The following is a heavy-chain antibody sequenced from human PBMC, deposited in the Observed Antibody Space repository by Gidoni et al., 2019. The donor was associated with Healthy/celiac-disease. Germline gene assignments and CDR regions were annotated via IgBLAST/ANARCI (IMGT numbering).Heavy chain of an antibody. V-gene: IGHV3-30-3*01. CDR2: ISYDGSNK. D-gene: IGHD6-19*01. J-gene: IGHJ4*02. Sequence: QVQLVESGGGVVQPGRSLRLSCAASGFTFSSYAMHWVRQAPGKGLEWVAVISYDGSNKYYADSVKGRFTISRDNSKNTLYLQMNSLRAEDTAVYYCARDEQWLAFDYWGQGTLVTVSS. CDR1: GFTFSSYA. CDR3: ARDEQWLAFDY.